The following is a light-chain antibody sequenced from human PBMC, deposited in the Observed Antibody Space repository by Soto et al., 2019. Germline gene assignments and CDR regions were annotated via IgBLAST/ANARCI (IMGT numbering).Light chain of an antibody. CDR2: DAS. J-gene: IGKJ1*01. CDR1: QSISRW. CDR3: QQYSSYSG. V-gene: IGKV1-5*01. Sequence: DIQMTQSPSTLSASVGDRLTITCRASQSISRWLAWYHQKPGKDPXXLIYDASSLESGVPSRFIGIGSGTEFTLPLSSLQPDDFATDDCQQYSSYSGFGQGTKVEIK.